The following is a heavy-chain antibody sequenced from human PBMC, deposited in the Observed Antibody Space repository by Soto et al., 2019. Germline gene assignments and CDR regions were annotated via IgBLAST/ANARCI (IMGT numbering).Heavy chain of an antibody. J-gene: IGHJ6*03. CDR1: GGSISSYY. D-gene: IGHD4-4*01. CDR2: IYYSGST. Sequence: SETLSLTCTVSGGSISSYYWSWIRQPPGKGLEWIGYIYYSGSTNYNPSLKSRVTISVDTSKNQFSLKLSSVTAADTAVYYCARDREDSNPPGKYYYYYMDVWGKGTTVTVSS. CDR3: ARDREDSNPPGKYYYYYMDV. V-gene: IGHV4-59*01.